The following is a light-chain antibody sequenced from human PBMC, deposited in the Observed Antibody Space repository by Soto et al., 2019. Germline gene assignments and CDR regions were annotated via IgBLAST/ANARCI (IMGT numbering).Light chain of an antibody. CDR3: AAWDDSLSGLYV. J-gene: IGLJ1*01. CDR2: SNN. Sequence: QAVVTQPPSASGTPGQRVTISCSGSSFNIGSNYVYWYQQLPGTAPKLLIYSNNQRPSGVPDRFSGSKSGTSASLAISGLQSEDEADYYCAAWDDSLSGLYVFGTGTKLTVL. CDR1: SFNIGSNY. V-gene: IGLV1-47*02.